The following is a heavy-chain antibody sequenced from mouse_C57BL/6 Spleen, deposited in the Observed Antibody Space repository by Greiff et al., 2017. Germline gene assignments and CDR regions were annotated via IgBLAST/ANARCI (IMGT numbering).Heavy chain of an antibody. D-gene: IGHD4-1*01. V-gene: IGHV1-76*01. CDR3: ARWGDWDSIDY. CDR2: IYPGSGNT. CDR1: GYTFTDYY. J-gene: IGHJ2*01. Sequence: VQLQESGAELVRPGASVKLSCKASGYTFTDYYINWVKQRPGQGLEWIARIYPGSGNTYYNEKFKGKATLTAEKSSSTAYMQLSSLTSEDSAVYFCARWGDWDSIDYWGQGTTLTVSS.